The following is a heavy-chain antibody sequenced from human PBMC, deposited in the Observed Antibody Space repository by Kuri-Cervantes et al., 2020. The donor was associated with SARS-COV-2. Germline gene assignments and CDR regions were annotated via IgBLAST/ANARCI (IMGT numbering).Heavy chain of an antibody. Sequence: GGSLRLSCAASGFTFSSYAMHWVRQAPGKGLEWVSAISGSGGSTYYADSVKGRFTISRDNSKNTLYLQMNSLRAEDTAVYYCARDAPLEIHVPHDAFDIWGQGTMVTVSS. CDR3: ARDAPLEIHVPHDAFDI. CDR2: ISGSGGST. J-gene: IGHJ3*02. D-gene: IGHD1-1*01. CDR1: GFTFSSYA. V-gene: IGHV3-23*01.